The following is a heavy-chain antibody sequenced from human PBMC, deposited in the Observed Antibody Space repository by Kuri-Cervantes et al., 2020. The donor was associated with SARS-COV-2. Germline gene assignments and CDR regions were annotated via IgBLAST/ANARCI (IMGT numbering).Heavy chain of an antibody. Sequence: GESLKISCAASGFTFSDYYMSWIRQAPWKGLEWVSYISSSSSYTNYADSVKGRFTISRDNAKNSLYLQMNSLRDEDTAVYYCARVPSGDGAWYFDLWGRGTLVTVSS. V-gene: IGHV3-11*06. CDR3: ARVPSGDGAWYFDL. D-gene: IGHD7-27*01. CDR2: ISSSSSYT. J-gene: IGHJ2*01. CDR1: GFTFSDYY.